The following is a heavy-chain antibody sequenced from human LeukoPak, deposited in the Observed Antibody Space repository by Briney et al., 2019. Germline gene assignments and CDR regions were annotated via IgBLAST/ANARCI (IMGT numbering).Heavy chain of an antibody. V-gene: IGHV4-59*01. J-gene: IGHJ4*02. Sequence: PSETVSLTCTVSGGSISGYSWSWIRQPPGKGLEWLGYIYYSRSTNYNPSLKSRVTISVDTSKNHFSLKLTSVTAADTAVYYCARGLKPFDSWGQGTLVTVSS. CDR1: GGSISGYS. CDR2: IYYSRST. CDR3: ARGLKPFDS.